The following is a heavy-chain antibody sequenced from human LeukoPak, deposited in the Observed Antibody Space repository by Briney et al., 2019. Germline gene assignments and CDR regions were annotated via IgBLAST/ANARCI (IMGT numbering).Heavy chain of an antibody. CDR2: IYWDDDK. CDR3: AHSMRVVTANDAFDI. D-gene: IGHD2-21*02. J-gene: IGHJ3*02. CDR1: GFSPSTSGVG. Sequence: SGPTLVKPTQTLTLTCTFSGFSPSTSGVGVGWIRQPPGKALEWLALIYWDDDKRYSPSLKSRLTITKDTSKNQVVLTMTNMDPVDTATYYCAHSMRVVTANDAFDIWGQGTMVTVSS. V-gene: IGHV2-5*02.